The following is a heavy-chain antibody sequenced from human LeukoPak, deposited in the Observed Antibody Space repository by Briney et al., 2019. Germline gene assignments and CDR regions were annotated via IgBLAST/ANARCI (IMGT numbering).Heavy chain of an antibody. CDR1: GFTFSSYA. CDR3: AKYAPPTTVVTRFFDS. CDR2: IGRYGGDI. D-gene: IGHD4-23*01. Sequence: GGSLRLSCAASGFTFSSYAMTWVRQAPGKGLEWVSVIGRYGGDIHYADSVEGRFTISRDNSKDTLYLQMNSLRVEDTAIYYCAKYAPPTTVVTRFFDSWGQGTLVTVSS. J-gene: IGHJ4*02. V-gene: IGHV3-23*01.